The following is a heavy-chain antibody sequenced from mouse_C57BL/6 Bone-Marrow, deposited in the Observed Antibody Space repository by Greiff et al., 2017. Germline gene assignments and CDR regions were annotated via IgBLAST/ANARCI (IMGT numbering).Heavy chain of an antibody. D-gene: IGHD2-4*01. V-gene: IGHV1-53*01. CDR3: ARSDYDYYFEY. J-gene: IGHJ2*01. CDR1: GYTFTSYW. Sequence: VKLVESGTELVKPGASVKLSCKASGYTFTSYWMHWVKQRPGQGLEWIGNINPSNGGTNYNEKFKSKATLTVDKSSSTDYMNLSSLKSEDSAVYYCARSDYDYYFEYWGQGTNLTVSS. CDR2: INPSNGGT.